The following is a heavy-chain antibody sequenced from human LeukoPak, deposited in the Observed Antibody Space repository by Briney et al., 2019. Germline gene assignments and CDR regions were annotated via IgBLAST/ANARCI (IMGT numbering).Heavy chain of an antibody. Sequence: ASVKVSCKASGYTFTSYGISWVRQAPGQGLEWMGWISTYNGNTNYAQRLQGRVTMTTDTPTSTAYMELRSLRSDDTAVYYCARRVYRMPFDYWGQGTLVTVSS. CDR3: ARRVYRMPFDY. CDR2: ISTYNGNT. D-gene: IGHD2-15*01. V-gene: IGHV1-18*01. J-gene: IGHJ4*02. CDR1: GYTFTSYG.